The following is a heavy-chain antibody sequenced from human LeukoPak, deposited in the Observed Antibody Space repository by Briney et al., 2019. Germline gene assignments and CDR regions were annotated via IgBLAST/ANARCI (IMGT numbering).Heavy chain of an antibody. V-gene: IGHV1-8*03. J-gene: IGHJ4*02. D-gene: IGHD1-1*01. CDR3: ARATGMDPVLDY. CDR1: GYTFTSYD. CDR2: MNPNSGNT. Sequence: ASVKVSCKASGYTFTSYDINWVRQATGQGLEWMGWMNPNSGNTGYAQKFQGRVTITRNTSISTAYMELSRLRSDDTAVYYCARATGMDPVLDYWGQGTLVTVSS.